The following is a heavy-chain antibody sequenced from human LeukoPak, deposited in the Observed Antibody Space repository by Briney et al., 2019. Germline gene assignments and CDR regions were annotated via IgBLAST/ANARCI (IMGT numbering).Heavy chain of an antibody. J-gene: IGHJ6*03. Sequence: SETLSLTCTVSGGSISSYYWSWIRQPAGKGLEWIGRIYTSGSTNYNPSLKSRVTMSVDTSKNQFSLKLSSVTAADTAVYCCARDFPAPYYYYYYMDVWGKGTTVTVSS. CDR3: ARDFPAPYYYYYYMDV. CDR2: IYTSGST. CDR1: GGSISSYY. V-gene: IGHV4-4*07.